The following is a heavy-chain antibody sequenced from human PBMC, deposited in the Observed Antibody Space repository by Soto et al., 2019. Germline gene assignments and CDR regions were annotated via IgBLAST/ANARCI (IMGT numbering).Heavy chain of an antibody. J-gene: IGHJ6*02. CDR3: ARGVAILPGYREYYYYYCMYG. V-gene: IGHV1-69*13. Sequence: SVKVYRKSSGGTVRSYAISWVRKAPRQMLEWVGGIVPIFGTANYAQKFQGRVTITADESTSTAYMELSSLRSEDTAVYYCARGVAILPGYREYYYYYCMYGWGQGPTVIGS. CDR2: IVPIFGTA. D-gene: IGHD3-9*01. CDR1: GGTVRSYA.